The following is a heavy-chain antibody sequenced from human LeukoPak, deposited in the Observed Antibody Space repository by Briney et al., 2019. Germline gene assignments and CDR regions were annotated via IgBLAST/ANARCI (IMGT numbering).Heavy chain of an antibody. J-gene: IGHJ4*02. CDR3: AKGFSGYSSGWTRSPLDY. V-gene: IGHV3-23*01. CDR1: GFTFSSYS. Sequence: GGSLRLSCAASGFTFSSYSMNWVRQAPGKGLEWVSAISGSGGSTYYADSVKGRFTISRDNSKNTLYLQMNSLRAEDTAVYYCAKGFSGYSSGWTRSPLDYWGQGTLVTVSS. D-gene: IGHD6-19*01. CDR2: ISGSGGST.